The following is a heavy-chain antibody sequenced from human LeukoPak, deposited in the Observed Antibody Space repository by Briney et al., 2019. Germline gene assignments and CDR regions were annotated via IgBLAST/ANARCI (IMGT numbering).Heavy chain of an antibody. CDR2: ISAYNGNT. D-gene: IGHD6-19*01. Sequence: ASVKVSCKASGYTLTSYGISWVRQAPGQGLEWMGWISAYNGNTNYAQKLQGRVTMTTDTSTSTAYMELRSLRSDDTAVYYCATFQQSYNSGWYPLGYWGQGTLVTVSS. CDR1: GYTLTSYG. V-gene: IGHV1-18*01. CDR3: ATFQQSYNSGWYPLGY. J-gene: IGHJ4*02.